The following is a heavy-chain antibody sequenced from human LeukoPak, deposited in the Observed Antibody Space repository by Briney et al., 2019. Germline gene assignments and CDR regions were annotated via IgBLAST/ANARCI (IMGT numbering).Heavy chain of an antibody. CDR1: GFTFSSYW. CDR3: ARGSDDYGADSYYYMDV. CDR2: IKQDGSEK. D-gene: IGHD4-17*01. J-gene: IGHJ6*03. V-gene: IGHV3-7*01. Sequence: GGSLRLSCAASGFTFSSYWMSWVRQAPGKGLEWVANIKQDGSEKYYVDSVKGRFTISRDNAKNSLYLQMNSLRAEDTAVYYCARGSDDYGADSYYYMDVWGKGTTVTISS.